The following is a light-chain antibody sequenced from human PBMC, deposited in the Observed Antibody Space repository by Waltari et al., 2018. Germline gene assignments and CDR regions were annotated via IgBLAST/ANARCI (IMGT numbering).Light chain of an antibody. Sequence: EVVLTQSPGTLSLSPGERATLSCRASQSVSRYLACYQQRPGQAPRLLIYAASTRATGVPDRFSGRGFGTDFSLTISRLEPEDFAVYYCQNHERLPATFGQGTKVEIK. V-gene: IGKV3-20*01. J-gene: IGKJ1*01. CDR3: QNHERLPAT. CDR1: QSVSRY. CDR2: AAS.